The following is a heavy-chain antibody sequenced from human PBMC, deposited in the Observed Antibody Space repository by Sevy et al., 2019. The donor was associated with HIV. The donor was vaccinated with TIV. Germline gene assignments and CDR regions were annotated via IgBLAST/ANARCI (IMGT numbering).Heavy chain of an antibody. D-gene: IGHD6-6*01. CDR1: GFTFDDYA. Sequence: GGSLRLSCAASGFTFDDYAMHWVRQAPGKGLEWVSGISWNSGSIGYADSVKGRFTISRDNAKNSLYLQMNSLRAEDTALYYVAKDNTPYGSSAFDYWGQGTLVTVSS. CDR2: ISWNSGSI. V-gene: IGHV3-9*01. CDR3: AKDNTPYGSSAFDY. J-gene: IGHJ4*02.